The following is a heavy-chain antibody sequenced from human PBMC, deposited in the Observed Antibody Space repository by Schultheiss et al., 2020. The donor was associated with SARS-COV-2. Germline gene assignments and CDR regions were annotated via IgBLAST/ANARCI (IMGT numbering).Heavy chain of an antibody. CDR1: GFTFSDYA. Sequence: SCAASGFTFSDYAMHWVRQAPGKGLEWVAGIGWNGGNIGYADSVKGRFTISRDNSKNTLYLQMNSLRAEDTAVYYCARASSSGSYHPSDYWGQGTLVTVSS. J-gene: IGHJ4*02. CDR3: ARASSSGSYHPSDY. CDR2: IGWNGGNI. D-gene: IGHD3-10*01. V-gene: IGHV3-9*01.